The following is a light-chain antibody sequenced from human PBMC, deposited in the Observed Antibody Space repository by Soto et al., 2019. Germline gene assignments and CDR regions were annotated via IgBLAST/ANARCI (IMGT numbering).Light chain of an antibody. CDR3: SSYTSSSTLYV. V-gene: IGLV2-14*01. CDR2: EVS. CDR1: SSDVGGYNY. J-gene: IGLJ1*01. Sequence: QSALTQPASVSGSPGQSITISCTGTSSDVGGYNYVSWYQQHPGKAPKLMIYEVSKRPSGVSNRFSGSKSGNTASLTISGLQAEDEADYYCSSYTSSSTLYVFGTGTKLTV.